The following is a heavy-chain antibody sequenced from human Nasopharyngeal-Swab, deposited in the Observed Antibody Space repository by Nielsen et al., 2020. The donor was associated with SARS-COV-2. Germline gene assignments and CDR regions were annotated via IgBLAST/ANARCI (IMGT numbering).Heavy chain of an antibody. Sequence: GESLKISCAASGFTFSSYWMHWVRQAPGKGLVWVSRINDDGRDTIYADSVKGRFTISRDNAKNTLYLQMNSLRAEDTAVYYCVRATNLGGSLWVHDYWGQGTLVTVSS. V-gene: IGHV3-74*01. J-gene: IGHJ4*02. CDR2: INDDGRDT. CDR3: VRATNLGGSLWVHDY. D-gene: IGHD5-12*01. CDR1: GFTFSSYW.